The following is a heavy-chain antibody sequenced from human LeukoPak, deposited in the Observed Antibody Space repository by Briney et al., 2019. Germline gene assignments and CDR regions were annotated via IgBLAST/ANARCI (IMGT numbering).Heavy chain of an antibody. D-gene: IGHD2-2*01. CDR1: GSISSYY. CDR3: ARRLGYCSSTSCHGWFDP. CDR2: IYYSGST. Sequence: SETLSLTCTVGSISSYYWSWIRQPPGKGLEWIGYIYYSGSTNYNPSLKSRVTISVDTSKNQFSLKLSSVTAADTAVYYCARRLGYCSSTSCHGWFDPWGQGTLVTVSS. V-gene: IGHV4-59*08. J-gene: IGHJ5*02.